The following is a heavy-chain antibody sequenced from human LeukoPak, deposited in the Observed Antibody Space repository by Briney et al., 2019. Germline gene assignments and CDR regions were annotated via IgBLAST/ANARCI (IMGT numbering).Heavy chain of an antibody. V-gene: IGHV4-59*01. D-gene: IGHD2-2*01. J-gene: IGHJ6*02. CDR3: ARDRTVPAAGYYGMDV. Sequence: SETLSLTCTVSGGSISSYYWSWIRQPPGKGLEWIGYIYYSGSTNYNPSLKSRVTISVDTSKNQFSLKLSSVTAAATAVYYCARDRTVPAAGYYGMDVWGQGTTVTVSS. CDR2: IYYSGST. CDR1: GGSISSYY.